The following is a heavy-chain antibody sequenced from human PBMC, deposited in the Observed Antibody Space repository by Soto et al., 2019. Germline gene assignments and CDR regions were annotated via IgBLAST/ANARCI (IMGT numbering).Heavy chain of an antibody. CDR2: INHSGST. V-gene: IGHV4-34*01. CDR1: GGSFSGYY. CDR3: ARRRGRRFLEWLFFDY. Sequence: SETLSLTCAVYGGSFSGYYWSWIRQPPGKGLEWIGEINHSGSTNYNPSLKSRVTISVDTSKNQFSLKLSSVTAADTAVYYCARRRGRRFLEWLFFDYWGQGTLVTVSS. J-gene: IGHJ4*02. D-gene: IGHD3-3*01.